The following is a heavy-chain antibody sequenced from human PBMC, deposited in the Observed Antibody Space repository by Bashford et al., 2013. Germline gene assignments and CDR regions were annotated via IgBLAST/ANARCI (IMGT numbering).Heavy chain of an antibody. Sequence: ETLSLTCTVSGGSISSYYWTWIRQPAGKGLEWIGRIYTSGSTNYNPSLKSRATMSVDKSKNQISLRLTSVTAADTAMYYCARGVGGKVATMGLWGQGTLVTVSS. CDR1: GGSISSYY. CDR3: ARGVGGKVATMGL. CDR2: IYTSGST. J-gene: IGHJ4*02. D-gene: IGHD5-12*01. V-gene: IGHV4-4*07.